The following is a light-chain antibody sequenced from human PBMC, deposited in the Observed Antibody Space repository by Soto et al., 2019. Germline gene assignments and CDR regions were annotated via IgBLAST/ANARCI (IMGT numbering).Light chain of an antibody. Sequence: ETVLTQSPGTLSLSPGERATLSCRASQSVGSSFLAWYQQKPGQAPRLLIYGASNRATGIPDRFRGSGSGTDFTLTVIRLEPEDFAVYYCQQYGNSPRTFGQGTKVDIK. CDR2: GAS. J-gene: IGKJ1*01. V-gene: IGKV3-20*01. CDR1: QSVGSSF. CDR3: QQYGNSPRT.